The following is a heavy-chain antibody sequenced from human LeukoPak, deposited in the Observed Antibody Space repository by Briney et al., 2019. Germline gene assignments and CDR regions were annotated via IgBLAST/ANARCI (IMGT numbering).Heavy chain of an antibody. CDR3: ARGPLLWFGELNYYFDY. J-gene: IGHJ4*02. CDR2: MNPNSGNT. CDR1: GYTFTSYG. V-gene: IGHV1-8*02. D-gene: IGHD3-10*01. Sequence: VASVKVSCKASGYTFTSYGISWVRQAPGQGLEWMGWMNPNSGNTGYAQKFQGRVTMTRNTSISTAYMELSSLRSEDTAVYYCARGPLLWFGELNYYFDYWGQGTLVTVSS.